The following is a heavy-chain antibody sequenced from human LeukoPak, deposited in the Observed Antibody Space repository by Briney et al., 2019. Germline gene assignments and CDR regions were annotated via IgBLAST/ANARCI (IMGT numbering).Heavy chain of an antibody. J-gene: IGHJ4*02. D-gene: IGHD3-16*01. CDR2: TYYRSTWYY. CDR3: AREELGFDH. V-gene: IGHV6-1*01. CDR1: GDSVSSNSAA. Sequence: SQTLSLTCAISGDSVSSNSAAWTWIRQSPSRGLEWLGRTYYRSTWYYEYSVSVESRITINPETSKNQFSLQVNSVSPEDTAVYYCAREELGFDHWGQGTLVPSPQ.